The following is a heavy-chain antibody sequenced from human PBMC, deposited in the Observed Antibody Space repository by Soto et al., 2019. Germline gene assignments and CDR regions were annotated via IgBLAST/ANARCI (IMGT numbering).Heavy chain of an antibody. CDR2: IIPIFGTA. CDR3: AIDPFAFGVDSRPEYYYGMEV. Sequence: GASVKVSCKASGGTFSSYAISWVRQDPRQGLEWLGGIIPIFGTANYAQRSQGRVMITAAESTSTAYMELCSLRSEEMAVYYCAIDPFAFGVDSRPEYYYGMEVWGQGASVAVSS. J-gene: IGHJ6*02. CDR1: GGTFSSYA. D-gene: IGHD3-3*01. V-gene: IGHV1-69*13.